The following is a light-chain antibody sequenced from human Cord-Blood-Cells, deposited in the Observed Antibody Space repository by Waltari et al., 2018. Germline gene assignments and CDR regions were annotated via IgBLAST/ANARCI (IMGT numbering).Light chain of an antibody. CDR1: SSNIGAGYD. CDR2: GNS. Sequence: QSVLTQPPSVSGAHGQRVTISSTGRSSNIGAGYDVHWYKQLTGTAPKLLIYGNSNRPSGVPDRFSGSKAGTSASLAITGLQAEDEADDYGQSYDSSLSGWVFGGGTKLTVL. V-gene: IGLV1-40*01. CDR3: QSYDSSLSGWV. J-gene: IGLJ3*02.